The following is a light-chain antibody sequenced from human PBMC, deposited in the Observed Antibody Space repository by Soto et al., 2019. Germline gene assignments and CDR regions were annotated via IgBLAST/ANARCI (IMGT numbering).Light chain of an antibody. V-gene: IGLV2-14*01. CDR3: NSQRSSGTRV. J-gene: IGLJ1*01. CDR1: SSDVGGYKH. CDR2: EVS. Sequence: QSVLTQPASVSGSPGQSITISCTGTSSDVGGYKHVSWYQHHPGKAPKLMIYEVSNRPSGVSNRFSGYKSGYTASLTISGLQAEDEADYYCNSQRSSGTRVFGTGTKLTVL.